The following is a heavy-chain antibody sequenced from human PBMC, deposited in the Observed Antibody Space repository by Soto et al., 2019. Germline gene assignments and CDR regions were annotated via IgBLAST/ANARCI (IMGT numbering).Heavy chain of an antibody. Sequence: QVQLQQWGAGLLKPSETLSLTCAVYGGSFSGYYWSWIRQPPGKGLEWIGEINHSGSTNYNPSLKRRVTISVDTAKNQFSLKPSSVAAADTSVYYCARDSAERERRLRGADAFDFWGQGTMVTVSS. V-gene: IGHV4-34*01. D-gene: IGHD1-1*01. CDR3: ARDSAERERRLRGADAFDF. J-gene: IGHJ3*01. CDR1: GGSFSGYY. CDR2: INHSGST.